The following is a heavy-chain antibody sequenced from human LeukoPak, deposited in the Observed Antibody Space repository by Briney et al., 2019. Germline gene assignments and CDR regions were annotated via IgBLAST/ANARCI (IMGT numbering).Heavy chain of an antibody. CDR3: VRDSGSYWFDP. CDR2: IKSDGSST. J-gene: IGHJ5*02. V-gene: IGHV3-74*01. Sequence: GGSLRLSCAASGFTFSSKWMHWVRQAPGKGLVWVSCIKSDGSSTNYADSVKGRFTISRDNAKNTVFLQMNNLRVEDTAMYYCVRDSGSYWFDPWGQGTLVTVSS. CDR1: GFTFSSKW. D-gene: IGHD1-26*01.